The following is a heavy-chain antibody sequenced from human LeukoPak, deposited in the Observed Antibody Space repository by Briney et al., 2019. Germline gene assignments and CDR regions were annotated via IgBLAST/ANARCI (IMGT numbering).Heavy chain of an antibody. D-gene: IGHD3-3*01. J-gene: IGHJ4*02. Sequence: GGSLRLSCAASGFTFSSYWMHWVRQAPGKGLVWVSRINSDGSSTSYADSVKGRFTISRDNAKNTLYLQMNSLRAEDTAVYYCARASDFWSGFQFDYWGQGTLVTASS. CDR3: ARASDFWSGFQFDY. CDR1: GFTFSSYW. V-gene: IGHV3-74*01. CDR2: INSDGSST.